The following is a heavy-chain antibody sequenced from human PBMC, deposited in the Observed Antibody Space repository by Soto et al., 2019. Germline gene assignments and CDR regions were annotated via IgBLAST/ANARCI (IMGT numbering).Heavy chain of an antibody. J-gene: IGHJ4*02. D-gene: IGHD2-15*01. Sequence: APVKVSCKASGYTFSSYYIKSLPLDTVQGLEWMGWMNPNSGNPGYAQKFQARVTMTSNTSISTAYMELSSLRSEDTVVYYCASISGQREPDFDYWGQGTLVTVSS. V-gene: IGHV1-8*01. CDR1: GYTFSSYY. CDR3: ASISGQREPDFDY. CDR2: MNPNSGNP.